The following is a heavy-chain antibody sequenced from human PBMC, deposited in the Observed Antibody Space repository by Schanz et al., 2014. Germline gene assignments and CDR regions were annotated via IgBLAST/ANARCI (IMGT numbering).Heavy chain of an antibody. J-gene: IGHJ4*02. CDR1: GYTFTSYA. CDR3: TTETIAMAGTFSI. V-gene: IGHV7-4-1*02. CDR2: INTNTGNP. Sequence: QVQLVQSGSELKKPGASVKVSCKASGYTFTSYAMNWVRQAPGQGLEWVGWINTNTGNPTYAQGFTGRFVFSLDTSVSTAYLQISSLTAEATAAYYCTTETIAMAGTFSIWGQGTLVTVSS. D-gene: IGHD6-19*01.